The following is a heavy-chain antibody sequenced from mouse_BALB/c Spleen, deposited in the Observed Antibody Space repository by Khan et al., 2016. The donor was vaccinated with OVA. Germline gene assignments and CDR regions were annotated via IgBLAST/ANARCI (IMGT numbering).Heavy chain of an antibody. D-gene: IGHD1-1*01. V-gene: IGHV3-2*02. Sequence: EVQLQESGPGLVKPSQSLSLTCTVNGYSITSNYAWNWIRQFPGNKLEWMGYLSYSGSTNYNPSLKSRLSITRDTSKIQFFLLLHSVTTGDSATYYCARANYYGYALDYWGPGTSVTVSS. J-gene: IGHJ4*01. CDR2: LSYSGST. CDR3: ARANYYGYALDY. CDR1: GYSITSNYA.